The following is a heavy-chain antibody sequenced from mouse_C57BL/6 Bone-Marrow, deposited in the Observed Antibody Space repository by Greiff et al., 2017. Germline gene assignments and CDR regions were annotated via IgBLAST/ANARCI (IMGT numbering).Heavy chain of an antibody. CDR3: ARKGETYYGPFAY. CDR2: IWSGGST. Sequence: VMLVESGPGLVQPSQSLSITCTVSGFSLTSYGVHWVRQSPGKGLEWLGVIWSGGSTDYNAAFISRLSISKDNSKSQVFVKMNSLQADDTAIYYCARKGETYYGPFAYWGQGTLVTVSA. V-gene: IGHV2-2*01. CDR1: GFSLTSYG. D-gene: IGHD1-2*01. J-gene: IGHJ3*01.